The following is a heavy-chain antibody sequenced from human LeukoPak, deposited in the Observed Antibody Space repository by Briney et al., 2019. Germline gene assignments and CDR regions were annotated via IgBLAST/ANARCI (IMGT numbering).Heavy chain of an antibody. V-gene: IGHV4-39*07. Sequence: SETLSLTCTVSGGSISSSSYYWGWIRQPPGKGLEWIGSIYYSGSTYCNPSLKSRVTISVDTSKNQFSLKLSSVTAADTAVYYCARVDAGILTNWGQGTLVTVSS. CDR2: IYYSGST. J-gene: IGHJ4*02. CDR1: GGSISSSSYY. D-gene: IGHD6-13*01. CDR3: ARVDAGILTN.